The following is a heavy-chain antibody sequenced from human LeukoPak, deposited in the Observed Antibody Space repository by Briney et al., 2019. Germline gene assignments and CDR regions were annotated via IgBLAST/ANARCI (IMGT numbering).Heavy chain of an antibody. J-gene: IGHJ5*02. Sequence: PSETLSLTCAVSGGTFRGYYWSWIRQPPGKGLAWIGEIDHTGSTNYNPSLESRVTLSVGTSKSQVSPNLNSVTAADTAVYYCARGLRFHVGSGNWFDLWGQGTLVTVSS. V-gene: IGHV4-34*01. D-gene: IGHD3-10*01. CDR1: GGTFRGYY. CDR2: IDHTGST. CDR3: ARGLRFHVGSGNWFDL.